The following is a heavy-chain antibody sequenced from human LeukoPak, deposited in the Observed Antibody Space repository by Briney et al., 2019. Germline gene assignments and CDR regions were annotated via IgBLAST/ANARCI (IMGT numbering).Heavy chain of an antibody. D-gene: IGHD1-26*01. CDR3: ASIGGSGSYPDY. Sequence: GSLRLSCAASGFPFSSYAMHWVRPAPGKGLEYVSAISSDGGSTYYANSVKGRFTISRDNSKNTLYLQMGSLRAEDMAVYYCASIGGSGSYPDYWGQGTLVTVSS. V-gene: IGHV3-64*01. CDR1: GFPFSSYA. CDR2: ISSDGGST. J-gene: IGHJ4*02.